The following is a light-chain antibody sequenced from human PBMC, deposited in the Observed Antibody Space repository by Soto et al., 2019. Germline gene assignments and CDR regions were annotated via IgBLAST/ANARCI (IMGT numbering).Light chain of an antibody. J-gene: IGLJ2*01. Sequence: QSVLTQPPSASVSPGQRVTISCSGSRSNIGTNTVNWYQHLPGTAPKLLIYDNNKRPSGIPDRFSGSKSGTSATLGITGLQTGDEADYYCGTWDSSLSAVVFGGGTKLTVL. CDR1: RSNIGTNT. V-gene: IGLV1-51*01. CDR2: DNN. CDR3: GTWDSSLSAVV.